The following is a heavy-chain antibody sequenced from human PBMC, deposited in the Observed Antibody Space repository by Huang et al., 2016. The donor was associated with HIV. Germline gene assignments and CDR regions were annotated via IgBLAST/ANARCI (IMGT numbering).Heavy chain of an antibody. Sequence: QVQLQQWGAGLLKPSETLSLTCAVYGGSVSGHYWSWIRQPRGKGLEWIAEINDNGYTNYNPSLKSRVTISVHTSRNQFSLKLNSVTAADAAVYYCARASWYEPRSWYFGLWGRGTLVTVSS. CDR1: GGSVSGHY. D-gene: IGHD6-13*01. CDR2: INDNGYT. J-gene: IGHJ2*01. V-gene: IGHV4-34*01. CDR3: ARASWYEPRSWYFGL.